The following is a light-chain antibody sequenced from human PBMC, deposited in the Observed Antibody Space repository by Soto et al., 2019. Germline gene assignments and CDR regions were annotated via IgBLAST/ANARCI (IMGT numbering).Light chain of an antibody. V-gene: IGKV1-5*03. Sequence: DIQMTQPPSTLSASVGDRVTITCRASQSLSSWLAWYQQKPGKATKLLICKAASLESGDTSRFSGSGSGTDSTPATSSQQPDYCATYDGQQYNSYSTFGPGTKVEIK. CDR3: QQYNSYST. CDR1: QSLSSW. CDR2: KAA. J-gene: IGKJ1*01.